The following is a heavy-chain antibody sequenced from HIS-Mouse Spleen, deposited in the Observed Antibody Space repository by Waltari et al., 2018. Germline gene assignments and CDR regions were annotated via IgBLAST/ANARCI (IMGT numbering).Heavy chain of an antibody. V-gene: IGHV4-39*07. CDR1: GGSISSSSYY. CDR2: IYYSGST. J-gene: IGHJ2*01. CDR3: AREIPYSSSWYDGYFDL. Sequence: QLQLQESGPGLVKPSETLSLTCTVSGGSISSSSYYWGWIRQPQGKGLEWIGSIYYSGSTTYNLSLRSRVTLSAETTQNQLARKLSSVAAADTEVYYCAREIPYSSSWYDGYFDLWGRGTLVTVSS. D-gene: IGHD6-13*01.